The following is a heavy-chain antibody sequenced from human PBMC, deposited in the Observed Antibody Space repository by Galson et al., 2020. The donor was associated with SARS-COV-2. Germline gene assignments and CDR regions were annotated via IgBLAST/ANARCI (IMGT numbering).Heavy chain of an antibody. CDR2: TAWDDDK. V-gene: IGHV2-70*11. D-gene: IGHD4-17*01. Sequence: SGPTLVTPTQTLTLTCTFPGFSLSTSGMCVSWIRQPPGKALEWLARTAWDDDKYYSTSLKTRLTISKDTSKNQVVLTMTNMDPVDTATYYCARILAASVTLDYWGQGTLVTVSS. J-gene: IGHJ4*02. CDR1: GFSLSTSGMC. CDR3: ARILAASVTLDY.